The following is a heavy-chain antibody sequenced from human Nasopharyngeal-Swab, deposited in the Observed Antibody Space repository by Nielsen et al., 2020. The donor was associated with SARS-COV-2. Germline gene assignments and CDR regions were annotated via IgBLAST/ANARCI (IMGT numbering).Heavy chain of an antibody. D-gene: IGHD2-15*01. CDR2: IHYSGNT. J-gene: IGHJ6*03. CDR1: GGSISRSIHY. V-gene: IGHV4-39*06. Sequence: SETLSLTCTVSGGSISRSIHYWVWIRQPPGKGLEWIGNIHYSGNTYYNPSLKSQVTISVDTSKNQFTLKLSSVTAADTAVYYCARASKYCSGGSSYSHYYYYYMEVWGKGTTVTVSS. CDR3: ARASKYCSGGSSYSHYYYYYMEV.